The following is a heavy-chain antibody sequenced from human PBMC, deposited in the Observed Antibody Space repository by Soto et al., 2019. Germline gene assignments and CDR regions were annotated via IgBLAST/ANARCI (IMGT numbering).Heavy chain of an antibody. V-gene: IGHV3-30-3*01. CDR3: ARDHGMFLSYYYYGMDA. D-gene: IGHD3-10*02. J-gene: IGHJ6*02. CDR2: ISYDGNNK. Sequence: GGSLRLSCAASGFTFSRFSMHWVRQAPGKGLAWVAVISYDGNNKHFAESVKGRFSISRDDSKNTVYLEMNNLRGDDSAVYYCARDHGMFLSYYYYGMDAWGQGTTVTVSS. CDR1: GFTFSRFS.